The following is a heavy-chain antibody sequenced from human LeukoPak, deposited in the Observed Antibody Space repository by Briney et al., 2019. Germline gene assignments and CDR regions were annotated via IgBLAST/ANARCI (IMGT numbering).Heavy chain of an antibody. CDR2: INHSGST. Sequence: SETLSLTCAVYGGSFSGYYWSWIRQPPGKGLEWIGEINHSGSTNYNPSLKSRVTISVDTSKNQFSLKLSSVTAADTAVYYCARDTSIAEVDIWGQGTMVTVSS. V-gene: IGHV4-34*01. CDR1: GGSFSGYY. CDR3: ARDTSIAEVDI. D-gene: IGHD2-21*02. J-gene: IGHJ3*02.